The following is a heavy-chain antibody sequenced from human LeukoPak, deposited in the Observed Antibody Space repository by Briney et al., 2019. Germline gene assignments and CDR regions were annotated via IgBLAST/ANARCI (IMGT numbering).Heavy chain of an antibody. CDR2: SYDGSNK. J-gene: IGHJ4*02. V-gene: IGHV3-30*01. CDR3: ARGLKRGYSYGRFDY. D-gene: IGHD5-18*01. Sequence: SYDGSNKYYSDSVKRPFTISRDNSKNTLYLQMNSLRAEDTAVYYCARGLKRGYSYGRFDYWGQGTLVTVSS.